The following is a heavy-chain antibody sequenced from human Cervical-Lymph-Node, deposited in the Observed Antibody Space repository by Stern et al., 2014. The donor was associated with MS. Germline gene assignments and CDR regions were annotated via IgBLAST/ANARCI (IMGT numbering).Heavy chain of an antibody. CDR2: ISASRVYT. CDR1: GFTFSTYA. Sequence: EVQLLESGGGLVQPGGSLRLSCAASGFTFSTYAFSWVRQAPGKGLEWVSSISASRVYTYYADSVKGRFTISRDNSKSMLYLEMQSLRAEDTAVYHCAKDLGRGVVVVPLYGLDVWGQGTTVTVSS. D-gene: IGHD2-2*01. J-gene: IGHJ6*02. V-gene: IGHV3-23*01. CDR3: AKDLGRGVVVVPLYGLDV.